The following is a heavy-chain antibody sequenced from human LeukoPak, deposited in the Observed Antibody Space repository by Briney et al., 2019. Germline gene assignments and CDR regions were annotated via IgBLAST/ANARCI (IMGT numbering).Heavy chain of an antibody. V-gene: IGHV4-4*02. D-gene: IGHD3-10*01. Sequence: SETLSLTCAVSGVSIDSGNWWIWVRQPPGKGLEWIGEIYHSGSTKYNPSLKSRVTISVDKSKNQFSLRLSSVTAADMAVYYCARGPGGSSAPRLDIWGQGTMVTVSS. CDR2: IYHSGST. CDR1: GVSIDSGNW. CDR3: ARGPGGSSAPRLDI. J-gene: IGHJ3*02.